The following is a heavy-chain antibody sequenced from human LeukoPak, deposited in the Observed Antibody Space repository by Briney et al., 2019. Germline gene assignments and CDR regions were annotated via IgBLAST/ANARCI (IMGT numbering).Heavy chain of an antibody. V-gene: IGHV4-34*01. Sequence: PSETLPLTCAVYGGSFSGYYWSWIRQPSGKGLEWIGEINHSGSTNYNPSLKSRVTISVDTSKNQFSLKLSSVTAADTAVYYCARGRIAARDWFDPWGQGTLVTVSS. CDR3: ARGRIAARDWFDP. CDR2: INHSGST. D-gene: IGHD6-6*01. CDR1: GGSFSGYY. J-gene: IGHJ5*02.